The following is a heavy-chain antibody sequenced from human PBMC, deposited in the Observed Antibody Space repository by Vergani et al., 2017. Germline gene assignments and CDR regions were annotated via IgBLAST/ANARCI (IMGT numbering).Heavy chain of an antibody. Sequence: EVQLVESGGGLVKPGGSLRLSCAASGFTFSSYSMNWVRQAPGKGLEWVSSISSSSSYIYYADSVKGRFTISRDNAKNSLYLQMNILRAEDTAVYYCAGEGDDFLTYYYYGMDVWGQGTTVTVSS. CDR1: GFTFSSYS. CDR3: AGEGDDFLTYYYYGMDV. CDR2: ISSSSSYI. J-gene: IGHJ6*02. V-gene: IGHV3-21*01. D-gene: IGHD3-9*01.